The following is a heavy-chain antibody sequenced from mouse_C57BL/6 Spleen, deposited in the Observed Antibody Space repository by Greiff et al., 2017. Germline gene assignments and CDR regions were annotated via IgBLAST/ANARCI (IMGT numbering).Heavy chain of an antibody. CDR3: ARPTMVTTYYFDY. CDR2: LYPGGGDT. J-gene: IGHJ2*01. D-gene: IGHD2-9*01. CDR1: GYAFSSYW. Sequence: VMLVESGAELVKPGASVKISCKASGYAFSSYWMNWVKQRPGKGLEWIGQLYPGGGDTNYNGKFKGKATLTADKSSSTAYMQRSSLTSEDSAVYFCARPTMVTTYYFDYWGQGTTLTVSS. V-gene: IGHV1-80*01.